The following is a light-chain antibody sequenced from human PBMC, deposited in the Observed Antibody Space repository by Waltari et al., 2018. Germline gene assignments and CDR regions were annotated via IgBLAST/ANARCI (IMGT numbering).Light chain of an antibody. Sequence: QSALTQPASVSGSPGQSITISCTRTSSDVGCYNYVPWYQQHPGKAPKLMIYEVSNRPSGVSNRFSGSKSGNTASLTISGLQAEDEADYYCSSYTSSSTYVVFGGGTKLTVL. CDR3: SSYTSSSTYVV. J-gene: IGLJ2*01. CDR1: SSDVGCYNY. V-gene: IGLV2-14*01. CDR2: EVS.